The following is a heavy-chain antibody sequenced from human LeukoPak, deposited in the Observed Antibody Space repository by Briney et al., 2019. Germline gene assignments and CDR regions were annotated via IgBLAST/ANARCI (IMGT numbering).Heavy chain of an antibody. J-gene: IGHJ6*03. D-gene: IGHD3-9*01. CDR3: AKGLRYFDWGYYYYMDV. V-gene: IGHV3-30*18. CDR1: GFTFSRYG. Sequence: GGSLRLSCAASGFTFSRYGMHWVRQAPGKGLEWVAVISYDGRNKYYADSVKGRFTISRDNSKNTLYLQMNSLRAEDTAVYYCAKGLRYFDWGYYYYMDVWGKGTTVTISS. CDR2: ISYDGRNK.